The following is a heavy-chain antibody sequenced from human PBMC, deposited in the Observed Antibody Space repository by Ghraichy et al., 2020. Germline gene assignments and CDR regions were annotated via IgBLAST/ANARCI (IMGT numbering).Heavy chain of an antibody. D-gene: IGHD3-22*01. Sequence: GSLRLSCAASGFTFSNAWMSWVRQAPGKGLEWVGRIKSKTDGGTTDYAAPVKGRFTISRDDSKNTLYLQMNSLKTEDTAVYYCTTDGRYYYDSSGPYYYYYMDVWGKGTTVTVSS. CDR1: GFTFSNAW. J-gene: IGHJ6*03. CDR3: TTDGRYYYDSSGPYYYYYMDV. CDR2: IKSKTDGGTT. V-gene: IGHV3-15*01.